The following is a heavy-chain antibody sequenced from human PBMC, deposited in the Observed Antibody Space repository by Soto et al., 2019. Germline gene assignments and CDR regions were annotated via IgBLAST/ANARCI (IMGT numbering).Heavy chain of an antibody. D-gene: IGHD2-2*01. V-gene: IGHV2-5*01. Sequence: QITLKESGPTLVKPTQTLTLTCTFSGFSLSTSGVGVGWIRQPPGKALEWLALIYWNDDKRYSPSLKSRLTITKDTYKNQVVLTMTNMDPVDTATYYCAHGNIVVVPAAIPTGYYFDYWGQGTLVTVSS. J-gene: IGHJ4*02. CDR2: IYWNDDK. CDR3: AHGNIVVVPAAIPTGYYFDY. CDR1: GFSLSTSGVG.